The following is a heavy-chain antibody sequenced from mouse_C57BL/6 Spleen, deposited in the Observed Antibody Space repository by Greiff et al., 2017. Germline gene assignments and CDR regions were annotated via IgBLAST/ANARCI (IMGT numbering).Heavy chain of an antibody. CDR2: IDPETGGT. D-gene: IGHD1-1*01. Sequence: QVQLQQSGAELVRPGASVTLSCKASGYTFTDYEMHWVKQTPVHGLEWIGAIDPETGGTAYNQKFKGKAILTADKSSSTAYMELRSLTSEDSAVYYCTPLFHWYFDVWGTGTTVTVSS. V-gene: IGHV1-15*01. CDR3: TPLFHWYFDV. J-gene: IGHJ1*03. CDR1: GYTFTDYE.